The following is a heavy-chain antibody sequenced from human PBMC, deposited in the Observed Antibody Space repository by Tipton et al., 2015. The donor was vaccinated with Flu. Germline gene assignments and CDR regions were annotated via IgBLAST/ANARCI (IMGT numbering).Heavy chain of an antibody. V-gene: IGHV4-34*01. Sequence: TLSLTCAVYGGSFSGYYWSWIRQPPGKGLEWIGEINHSGSTNYNPSLKSRVTISVDTSKNQFSLKLSSVTAADTAVYYCARGPPLLRFLEWFPRDWYFDLWGRGTLVTVSS. J-gene: IGHJ2*01. CDR1: GGSFSGYY. CDR2: INHSGST. CDR3: ARGPPLLRFLEWFPRDWYFDL. D-gene: IGHD3-3*01.